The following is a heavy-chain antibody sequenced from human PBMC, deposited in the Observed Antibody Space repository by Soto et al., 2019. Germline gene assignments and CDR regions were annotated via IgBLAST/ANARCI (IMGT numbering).Heavy chain of an antibody. CDR1: GGSISSYY. V-gene: IGHV4-59*01. CDR2: IYYSGST. D-gene: IGHD3-9*01. CDR3: ARGDYDILTGSNSYYYYYGVDV. J-gene: IGHJ6*02. Sequence: KSSETLSLTCTVSGGSISSYYWSWIRQPPGKGLEWIGYIYYSGSTNYNPPLKSRVTISVDTSKNQFSLKLSSVTAADTAVYYCARGDYDILTGSNSYYYYYGVDVWGQGTTVTVSS.